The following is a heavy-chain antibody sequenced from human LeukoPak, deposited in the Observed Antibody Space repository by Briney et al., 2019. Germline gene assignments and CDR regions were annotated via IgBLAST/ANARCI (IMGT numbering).Heavy chain of an antibody. CDR2: MNVDGIDK. V-gene: IGHV3-7*01. Sequence: GGSLRLSCGASGFTFSNHWMGWVRQAPENGLEWVAIMNVDGIDKYHLDSVKGRFTISRDNAKNTLYLQMNSLRVEDTALYYCTRGDGRGRSDGAIWGPGTLVTVSS. J-gene: IGHJ4*02. CDR3: TRGDGRGRSDGAI. CDR1: GFTFSNHW. D-gene: IGHD5-18*01.